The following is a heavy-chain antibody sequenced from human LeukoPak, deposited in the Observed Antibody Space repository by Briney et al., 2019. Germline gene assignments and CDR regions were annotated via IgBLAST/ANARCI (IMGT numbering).Heavy chain of an antibody. D-gene: IGHD2-2*01. CDR1: GFTFADYA. CDR2: ISWNSGSI. V-gene: IGHV3-9*03. Sequence: GRSLRLSCAASGFTFADYAMHWVRQAPGKGLEWVSGISWNSGSIGYADSVKGRFTISRDNAKNSLYLQMNSLRAEDMALYYCAKDQYCSSTSCHGGFDYWGQGTLVTVSS. CDR3: AKDQYCSSTSCHGGFDY. J-gene: IGHJ4*02.